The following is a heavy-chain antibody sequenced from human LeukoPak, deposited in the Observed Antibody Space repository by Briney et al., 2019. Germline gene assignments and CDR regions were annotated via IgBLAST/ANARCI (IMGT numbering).Heavy chain of an antibody. CDR1: GGSISSYY. CDR2: IYTSGST. Sequence: SETLSLTCTVSGGSISSYYWSWIRQPAGKGLEWIGRIYTSGSTNYNPSLKSRVTVSVDTSKNQFSLKLSTVAAADTAVYYCARATRYGSSWYRHYYYYMDVWGKGTTVTVSS. CDR3: ARATRYGSSWYRHYYYYMDV. J-gene: IGHJ6*03. V-gene: IGHV4-4*07. D-gene: IGHD6-13*01.